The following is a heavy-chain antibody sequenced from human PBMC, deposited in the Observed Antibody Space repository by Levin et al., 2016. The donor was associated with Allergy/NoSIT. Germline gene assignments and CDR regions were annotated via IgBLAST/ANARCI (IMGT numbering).Heavy chain of an antibody. V-gene: IGHV4-59*08. CDR1: GGSISSYY. J-gene: IGHJ4*02. Sequence: SETLSLTCTVSGGSISSYYWSWIRQPPGKGLEWIGYIYYSGSTNYNPSLKSRVTISLGTSKNQFSLKLRSVTAADTAIYYCARHSGRTGDFDYWGQGTLATVSS. CDR2: IYYSGST. D-gene: IGHD5-12*01. CDR3: ARHSGRTGDFDY.